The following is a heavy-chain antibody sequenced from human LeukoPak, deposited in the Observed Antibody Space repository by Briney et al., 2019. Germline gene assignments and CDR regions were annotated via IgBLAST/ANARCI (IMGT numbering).Heavy chain of an antibody. V-gene: IGHV1-69*06. CDR2: IIPIFGTA. Sequence: SVKVSCKASGGTFSSYAISWVRQAPGQGLEWMGGIIPIFGTANYAQKFQGRVTITADKSTSTAYMELSSLRSEDTAVYYCASQGITMVRGLDRNDAFDIWGQGTMVTVSS. J-gene: IGHJ3*02. D-gene: IGHD3-10*01. CDR1: GGTFSSYA. CDR3: ASQGITMVRGLDRNDAFDI.